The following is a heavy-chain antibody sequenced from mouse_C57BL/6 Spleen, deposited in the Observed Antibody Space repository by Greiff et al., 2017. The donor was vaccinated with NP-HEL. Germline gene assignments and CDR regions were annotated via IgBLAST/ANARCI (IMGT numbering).Heavy chain of an antibody. D-gene: IGHD1-1*01. CDR2: IYPGSGST. CDR1: GYTFTSYW. Sequence: VQLQQPGAELVKPGASVKMSCKASGYTFTSYWITWVKQRPGQGLEWIGDIYPGSGSTNYNEKFKSKATLTVDTSSSTAYMQLSSLTSEDSAVYYCARRGYYYGSSYVWYFDVWGTGTTVTVSS. V-gene: IGHV1-55*01. CDR3: ARRGYYYGSSYVWYFDV. J-gene: IGHJ1*03.